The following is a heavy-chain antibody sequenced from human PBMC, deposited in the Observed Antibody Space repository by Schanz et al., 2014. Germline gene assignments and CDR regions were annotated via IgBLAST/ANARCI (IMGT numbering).Heavy chain of an antibody. D-gene: IGHD3-10*01. J-gene: IGHJ3*02. CDR2: ISGSGGST. CDR3: AKGRFGELSAFDI. Sequence: EVQLMESGGGLVKPGGSLRLSCAASGFTFTNYAMSWVRQAPGKGLEWVSAISGSGGSTYYADSVKGRFTISRDNSKNTLYLQMNSLRAEDTAVYYCAKGRFGELSAFDIWGQGTMXTVSS. CDR1: GFTFTNYA. V-gene: IGHV3-23*01.